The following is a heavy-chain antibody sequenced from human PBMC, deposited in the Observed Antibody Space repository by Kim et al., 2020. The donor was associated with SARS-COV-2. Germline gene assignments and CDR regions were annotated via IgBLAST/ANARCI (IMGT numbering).Heavy chain of an antibody. D-gene: IGHD2-15*01. CDR1: GFTFSSYE. J-gene: IGHJ4*02. CDR2: ISSSGSNK. Sequence: GGSLRLSCAASGFTFSSYEMHWVRQAPGKGLEWVSYISSSGSNKYYADSVKGRFTISRDNAKNTLYLQMNSLRAEDTAVYYCARDKRAATLKSGFDYWGQGTLVTVSS. V-gene: IGHV3-48*03. CDR3: ARDKRAATLKSGFDY.